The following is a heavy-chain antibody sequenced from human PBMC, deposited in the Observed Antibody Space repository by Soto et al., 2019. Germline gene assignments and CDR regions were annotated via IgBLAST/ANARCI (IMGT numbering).Heavy chain of an antibody. D-gene: IGHD3-10*01. Sequence: SETLSLTCTVSGGSISSSSYYWGWIRQPPGKGLEWIGSIYYSGSTYYNPSLKSRVTISVDTSKNQFSLKLSSVTAADTAVYYCARNLGGSGSFSPDDDDNWFDPWGQGTLVTVSS. CDR1: GGSISSSSYY. CDR3: ARNLGGSGSFSPDDDDNWFDP. J-gene: IGHJ5*02. CDR2: IYYSGST. V-gene: IGHV4-39*01.